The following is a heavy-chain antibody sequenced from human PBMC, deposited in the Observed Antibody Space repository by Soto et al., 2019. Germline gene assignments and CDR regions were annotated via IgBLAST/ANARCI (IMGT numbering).Heavy chain of an antibody. J-gene: IGHJ6*02. D-gene: IGHD1-26*01. V-gene: IGHV1-18*01. CDR2: ISPYNGNT. Sequence: QVQLVQSGAEVKKPGASVKVSCQASGYAFTTYGINWVRQAPGQGLEWMGWISPYNGNTNYAQRLQGRFIMTTDTSTSTAYLELRSLRSNDTAVYYCARDHGIVGAYYFYYAMDVWGQGTTVTVSS. CDR3: ARDHGIVGAYYFYYAMDV. CDR1: GYAFTTYG.